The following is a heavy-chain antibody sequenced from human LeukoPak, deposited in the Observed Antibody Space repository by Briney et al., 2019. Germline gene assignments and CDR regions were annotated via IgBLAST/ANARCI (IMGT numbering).Heavy chain of an antibody. D-gene: IGHD3-10*01. Sequence: GASVKVSCKASGGTLSSYAISWVRQAPGQGLEWMGGIIPIFGTANYAQKFQGRVTITADESTSTAYMELSSLRSEDTAVYYCARDLDYYGSGSYNYWGQGTLVTVSS. CDR3: ARDLDYYGSGSYNY. J-gene: IGHJ4*02. V-gene: IGHV1-69*01. CDR1: GGTLSSYA. CDR2: IIPIFGTA.